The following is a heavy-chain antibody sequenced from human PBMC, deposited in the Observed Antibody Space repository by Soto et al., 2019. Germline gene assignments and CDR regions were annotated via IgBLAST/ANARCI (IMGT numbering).Heavy chain of an antibody. Sequence: PSPAEPRTDAISGGRVSRNSSSWNWIRKSPSRGLEWLGRTYYRSKWYNDYAVSVKSRITINPDTSKNQFSLQLNSVTPEDTAVYYCARELXDITILGVVIYNDAFDIWGQGTLVTVSS. CDR2: TYYRSKWYN. J-gene: IGHJ3*02. D-gene: IGHD3-3*01. CDR3: ARELXDITILGVVIYNDAFDI. CDR1: GGRVSRNSSS. V-gene: IGHV6-1*01.